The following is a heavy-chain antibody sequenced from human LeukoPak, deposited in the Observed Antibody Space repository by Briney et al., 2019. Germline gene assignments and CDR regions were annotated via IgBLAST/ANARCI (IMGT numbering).Heavy chain of an antibody. V-gene: IGHV4-30-2*01. CDR1: GGSISSGGYA. CDR2: IYHSGST. Sequence: SQTLSLTCAVSGGSISSGGYAWSWIRQPPGKGLEWIGYIYHSGSTYYNPSRKSRVTISVDRSKNQFSLKLSSVTAADTAVYYCARGGPYYYDRAGDAFDIWGQGTMVTVSS. J-gene: IGHJ3*02. CDR3: ARGGPYYYDRAGDAFDI. D-gene: IGHD3-22*01.